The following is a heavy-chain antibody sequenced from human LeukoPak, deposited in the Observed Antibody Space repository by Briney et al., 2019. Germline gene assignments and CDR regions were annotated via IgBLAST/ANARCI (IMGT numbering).Heavy chain of an antibody. CDR3: ARDMGVVITTDYFDY. D-gene: IGHD3-22*01. CDR1: GFTFSSYW. J-gene: IGHJ4*02. V-gene: IGHV3-7*01. Sequence: GGSLRLSCAASGFTFSSYWMSWVRQAPGKGLEWVANIKQDGSEKYYVDSVKGRFTISRDNAKSSLYLQMNSLRAEDTAVYYCARDMGVVITTDYFDYWGQGTLVTVSS. CDR2: IKQDGSEK.